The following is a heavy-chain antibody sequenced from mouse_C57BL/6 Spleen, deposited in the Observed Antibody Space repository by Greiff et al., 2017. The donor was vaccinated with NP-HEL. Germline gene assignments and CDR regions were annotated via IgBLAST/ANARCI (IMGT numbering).Heavy chain of an antibody. V-gene: IGHV1-59*01. J-gene: IGHJ1*03. CDR2: IDPSDSYT. CDR3: ARITTVVAKTWWYFDV. CDR1: GYTFTSYW. Sequence: QVQLQQSGAELVRPGTSVKLSCKASGYTFTSYWMHWVKQRPGQGLEWIGVIDPSDSYTNSNQKFKGKATLTVDTSSSTAYMQLSSLTSEDSAVYYCARITTVVAKTWWYFDVWGTGTTVTVSS. D-gene: IGHD1-1*01.